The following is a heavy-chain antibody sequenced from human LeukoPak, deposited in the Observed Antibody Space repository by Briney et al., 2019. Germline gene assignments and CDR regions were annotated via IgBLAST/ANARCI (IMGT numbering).Heavy chain of an antibody. CDR1: GYSFVGYA. J-gene: IGHJ3*02. CDR3: ARDLAVAGTRFAFDI. CDR2: IIPIFGTA. D-gene: IGHD6-19*01. V-gene: IGHV1-69*05. Sequence: SVKVSCKASGYSFVGYAISWVRQAPGQGLEWMGGIIPIFGTANYAQKFQGRVTITTDESTSTAYMELGSLRSEDTAVYYCARDLAVAGTRFAFDIWGQGTMVTVSS.